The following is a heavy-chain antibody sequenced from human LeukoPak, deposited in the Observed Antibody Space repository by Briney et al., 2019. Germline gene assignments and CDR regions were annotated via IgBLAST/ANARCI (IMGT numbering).Heavy chain of an antibody. J-gene: IGHJ4*02. CDR3: AGGTGYGIHYFDY. V-gene: IGHV4-30-2*01. CDR2: IYHSGST. D-gene: IGHD3/OR15-3a*01. Sequence: SETLSLTCAVSGGSISSGGYSWSWIRQPPGKGLEWIGYIYHSGSTYYNPSLKSRVTISVDRSKNQFSLKLSSVTAADTAVYYCAGGTGYGIHYFDYWGQGTLVTVSS. CDR1: GGSISSGGYS.